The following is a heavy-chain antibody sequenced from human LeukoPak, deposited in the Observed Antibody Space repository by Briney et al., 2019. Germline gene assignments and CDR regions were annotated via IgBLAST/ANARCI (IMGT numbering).Heavy chain of an antibody. CDR2: IFYSGTT. Sequence: SETLSLTCTVSSGSLSSDAYAWTWIRQSPGKGLEWIGYIFYSGTTYYNPSLRSRVTMSVDRSKNQFSLNLTSVTAADTAVYYCARDGKGYYYDSSAYYGRSDAFDFWGRGTMVTVSS. J-gene: IGHJ3*01. CDR3: ARDGKGYYYDSSAYYGRSDAFDF. D-gene: IGHD3-22*01. CDR1: SGSLSSDAYA. V-gene: IGHV4-30-2*06.